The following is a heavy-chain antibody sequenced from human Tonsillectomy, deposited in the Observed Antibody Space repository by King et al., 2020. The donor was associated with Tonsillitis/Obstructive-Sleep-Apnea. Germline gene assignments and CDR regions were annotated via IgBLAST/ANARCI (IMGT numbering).Heavy chain of an antibody. CDR1: GGSFSGYY. J-gene: IGHJ5*02. CDR2: INHSGST. Sequence: VQLQQWGAGLLKPSETLSLTCAVYGGSFSGYYWSWIRQPPGKGLEWIGEINHSGSTNYNPSLKSRVTISVDTSKNQFSLKLSSVTAADTAVYYCARGYYDFWSGYYTSKTSNNGFAPWGQGTLVTVSS. CDR3: ARGYYDFWSGYYTSKTSNNGFAP. D-gene: IGHD3-3*01. V-gene: IGHV4-34*01.